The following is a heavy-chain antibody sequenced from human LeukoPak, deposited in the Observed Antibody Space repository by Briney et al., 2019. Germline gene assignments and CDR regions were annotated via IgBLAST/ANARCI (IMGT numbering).Heavy chain of an antibody. CDR3: ARDHNSENWGSLGG. CDR1: GYTFTGYY. V-gene: IGHV1-2*02. Sequence: ASVKVSCKASGYTFTGYYMHWVRQAPGQGLEWMGWINPNSGGTNYAQKFQGRFTITRDTSINTAYMDLSRLTSDDTALYYCARDHNSENWGSLGGWGQGTLVTVSS. D-gene: IGHD7-27*01. J-gene: IGHJ4*02. CDR2: INPNSGGT.